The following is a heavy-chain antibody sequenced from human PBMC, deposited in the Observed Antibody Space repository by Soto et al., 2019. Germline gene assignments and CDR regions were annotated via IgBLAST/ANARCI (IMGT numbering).Heavy chain of an antibody. D-gene: IGHD6-19*01. CDR1: GFTFSSYW. CDR2: INSDGSST. Sequence: GGSLRLSCAASGFTFSSYWMHWVRQAPGKGLVWVSRINSDGSSTSYADSVKGRFTISRDNAKNTLYLQMNSLRAEDTAVYYCARVGYSSGWPTDFDYWGQGTLVTVSS. V-gene: IGHV3-74*01. J-gene: IGHJ4*02. CDR3: ARVGYSSGWPTDFDY.